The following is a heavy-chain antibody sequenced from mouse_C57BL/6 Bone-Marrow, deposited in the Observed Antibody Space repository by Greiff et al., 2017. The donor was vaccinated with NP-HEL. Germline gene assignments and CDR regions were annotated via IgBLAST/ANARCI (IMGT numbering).Heavy chain of an antibody. CDR3: ASYYDYDGYWYFDV. J-gene: IGHJ1*03. CDR1: GYAFSSYW. CDR2: IYPGDGDT. D-gene: IGHD2-4*01. Sequence: VKVVESGAELVKPGASVKISCKASGYAFSSYWMNWVKQRPGKGLEWIGQIYPGDGDTNYNGKFKGKATLTADKSSSTAYMQLSSLTSEDSAVYFCASYYDYDGYWYFDVWGTGTTVTVSS. V-gene: IGHV1-80*01.